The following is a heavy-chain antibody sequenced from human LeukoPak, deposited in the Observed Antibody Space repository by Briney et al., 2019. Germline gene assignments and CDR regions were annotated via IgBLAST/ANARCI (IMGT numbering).Heavy chain of an antibody. Sequence: PGGSLRLSCAASGFTFSSYSMNWVRQAPGKGLNGVSSINSDSSPMYYAESVQGRLTISRDNARNSLYLQMRSLRVEDTAVYYCIRDLFDDYSLDYWGQGALVTVSS. CDR2: INSDSSPM. CDR1: GFTFSSYS. J-gene: IGHJ4*02. D-gene: IGHD3-16*01. V-gene: IGHV3-21*01. CDR3: IRDLFDDYSLDY.